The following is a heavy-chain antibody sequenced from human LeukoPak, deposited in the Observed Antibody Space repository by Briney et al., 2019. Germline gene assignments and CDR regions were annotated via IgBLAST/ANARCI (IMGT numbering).Heavy chain of an antibody. CDR1: GYTFTGYY. J-gene: IGHJ3*02. V-gene: IGHV1-2*02. CDR3: ARDRSGSYHPADDAFGI. Sequence: ASVKVSCEASGYTFTGYYMHWVRQAPGQGLEWMGWINPNSGGTNYAQKFQGRVTMTRDTSISTAYMELSRLRSDDTAVYYCARDRSGSYHPADDAFGIWGQGTMVTVSS. D-gene: IGHD1-26*01. CDR2: INPNSGGT.